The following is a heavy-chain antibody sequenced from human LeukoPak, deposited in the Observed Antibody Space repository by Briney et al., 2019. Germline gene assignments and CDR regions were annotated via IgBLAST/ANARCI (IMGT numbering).Heavy chain of an antibody. CDR2: ISGSGGST. V-gene: IGHV3-23*01. Sequence: GGSLRLSCAASGFTFSSYAMSWVRQAPGTGLEWVSAISGSGGSTYYADSVKGRFTISRDNSKNTLYLQMNSLRAEDTAVYYCAKVSVKIGYYFDYWGQGTLVTVSS. D-gene: IGHD2-15*01. CDR3: AKVSVKIGYYFDY. J-gene: IGHJ4*02. CDR1: GFTFSSYA.